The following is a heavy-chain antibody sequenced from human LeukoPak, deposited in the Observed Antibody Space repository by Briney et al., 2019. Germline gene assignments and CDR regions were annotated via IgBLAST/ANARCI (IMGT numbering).Heavy chain of an antibody. V-gene: IGHV1-46*01. D-gene: IGHD4-17*01. CDR2: INPSGGST. Sequence: ASVKVSCKASGYTFTSYYMHWVRRAPGQGLEWMGIINPSGGSTSYAQKFQGRVTMTRDTSTSTVYMELSSLRSEDTAVYYCARDYGDYVAFDIWGQGTMVTVSS. CDR3: ARDYGDYVAFDI. J-gene: IGHJ3*02. CDR1: GYTFTSYY.